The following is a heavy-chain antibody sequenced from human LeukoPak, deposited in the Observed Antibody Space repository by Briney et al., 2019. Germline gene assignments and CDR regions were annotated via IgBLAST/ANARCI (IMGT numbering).Heavy chain of an antibody. V-gene: IGHV1-2*02. CDR3: ARSRVGAKYDYFDY. J-gene: IGHJ4*02. CDR2: INPNSGGT. Sequence: ASVKVSCKASGYTFTGYYMHWVRQAPGQGLEWMGWINPNSGGTNYAQKFQGRVTMTRDTSISTAYMELSRLRSDDTAVYYCARSRVGAKYDYFDYWGQGTLVTVSS. CDR1: GYTFTGYY. D-gene: IGHD1-26*01.